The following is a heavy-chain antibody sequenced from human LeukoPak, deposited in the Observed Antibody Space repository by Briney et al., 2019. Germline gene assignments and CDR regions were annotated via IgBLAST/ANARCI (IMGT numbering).Heavy chain of an antibody. CDR3: ARMPRYCSSTSCLSEAFDI. V-gene: IGHV1-2*04. CDR1: GYTFTGYY. Sequence: ASVKVSCKASGYTFTGYYMHWVRQAPGQGLEWMGWINPNSGGTNYAQKFQGWVTMTRDTSISTAYMELSRLRSDDTAVYYCARMPRYCSSTSCLSEAFDIWGQGTMVTVSS. D-gene: IGHD2-2*01. CDR2: INPNSGGT. J-gene: IGHJ3*02.